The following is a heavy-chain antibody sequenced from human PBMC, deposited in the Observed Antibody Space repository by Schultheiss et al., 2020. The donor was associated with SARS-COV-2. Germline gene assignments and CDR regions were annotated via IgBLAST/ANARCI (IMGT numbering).Heavy chain of an antibody. J-gene: IGHJ5*02. CDR2: IKPDGSST. D-gene: IGHD1-1*01. Sequence: GESLKISCAVSGFTFSTHYMHWIRQTPGKGLVWVARIKPDGSSTNCADSVKGRFTISRDNAKKSLYLQMNSLRAEDTAVYYCARAKGLERRWFDPWGQGTLVTVSS. CDR3: ARAKGLERRWFDP. CDR1: GFTFSTHY. V-gene: IGHV3-74*01.